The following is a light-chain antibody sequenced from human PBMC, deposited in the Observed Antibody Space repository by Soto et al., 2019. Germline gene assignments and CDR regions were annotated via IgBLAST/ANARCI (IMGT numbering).Light chain of an antibody. CDR2: KAS. CDR3: QQYNSYSWT. CDR1: QGISSC. J-gene: IGKJ1*01. Sequence: DIQMTQSPSTLSASVGDRVTITCRASQGISSCLAWYQQKPGKAPKLLIYKASSLESGVPSRFSGSGSGTEFTLTISSLQPDDVATYYCQQYNSYSWTFGQGTKVEIK. V-gene: IGKV1-5*03.